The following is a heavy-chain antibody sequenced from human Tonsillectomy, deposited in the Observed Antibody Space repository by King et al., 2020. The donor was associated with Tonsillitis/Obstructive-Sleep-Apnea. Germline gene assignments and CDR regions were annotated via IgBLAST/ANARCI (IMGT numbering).Heavy chain of an antibody. CDR1: IGSVSSSSYY. CDR3: VSHDDATNYYYMDA. D-gene: IGHD2-2*01. CDR2: IYYDGTT. V-gene: IGHV4-39*01. Sequence: QLQESGPGLVKPSETLSLTCTVSIGSVSSSSYYWGWIRQPPGKGLAWIGSIYYDGTTYYNPSLQSRVTISVDTSKNQFSLKLNSVTAADTAVYYCVSHDDATNYYYMDAWGKGTTVTVSS. J-gene: IGHJ6*03.